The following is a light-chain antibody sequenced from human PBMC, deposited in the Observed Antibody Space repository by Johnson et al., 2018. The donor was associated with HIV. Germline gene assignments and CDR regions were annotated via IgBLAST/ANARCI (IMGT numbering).Light chain of an antibody. V-gene: IGLV1-51*01. J-gene: IGLJ1*01. CDR3: GTWDIRLCALYV. CDR2: DNN. CDR1: SSNIGHNS. Sequence: QSVLTQPPSVSAAPGQEVTISCSGSSSNIGHNSVSWYQQFPGTAPKLLIYDNNKRPSGIPDRFSGSKSGTSATLGITGLQTGDEADDYCGTWDIRLCALYVFGTGTKVTVL.